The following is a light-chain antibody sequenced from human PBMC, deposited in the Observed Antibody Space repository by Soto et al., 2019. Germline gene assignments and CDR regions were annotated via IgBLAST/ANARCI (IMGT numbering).Light chain of an antibody. CDR3: QQCGSSPIT. J-gene: IGKJ5*01. V-gene: IGKV3-20*01. CDR2: GAS. CDR1: QSVTTQ. Sequence: IVLTQSPGTLSLSPGERATLSCRASQSVTTQLAWYQQKPGQAPRLIIHGASSRATGVPDRITGSGSGTDFTLSISRLEPEDSALYYCQQCGSSPITFGQGTRLEIK.